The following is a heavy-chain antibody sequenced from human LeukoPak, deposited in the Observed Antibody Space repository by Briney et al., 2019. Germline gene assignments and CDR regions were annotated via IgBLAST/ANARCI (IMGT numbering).Heavy chain of an antibody. J-gene: IGHJ4*02. Sequence: GESLKISCKGSGYSFTSYWIGWVRQMPGKGLEWMGIIYPGDSDTRYSPSFQGQVTISADKSISTAYLQWSSLEASDTAMYYCARGKEVVTAIPYYFDYWGQGTLVTVSS. D-gene: IGHD2-21*02. CDR3: ARGKEVVTAIPYYFDY. V-gene: IGHV5-51*01. CDR1: GYSFTSYW. CDR2: IYPGDSDT.